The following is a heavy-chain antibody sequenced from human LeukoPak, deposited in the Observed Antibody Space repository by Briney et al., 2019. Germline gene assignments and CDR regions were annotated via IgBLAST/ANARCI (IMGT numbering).Heavy chain of an antibody. J-gene: IGHJ4*02. V-gene: IGHV3-30*02. D-gene: IGHD3-10*01. CDR1: GFTFSSYG. CDR2: IRYDGSNK. Sequence: PGGSLRLSCAASGFTFSSYGMHWVRQAPGKGLEWVAFIRYDGSNKYYADSVKGRSTISRDNSKNTLYLQMNSLRAEDTAVYYCARGKYGSGSYSDYWGQGTLVTVSS. CDR3: ARGKYGSGSYSDY.